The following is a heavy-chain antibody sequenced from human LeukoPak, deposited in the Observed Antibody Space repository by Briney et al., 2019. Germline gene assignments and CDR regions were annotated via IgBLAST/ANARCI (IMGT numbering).Heavy chain of an antibody. CDR2: INWNGGST. Sequence: GGSLRLSCAASGFTFDDYGMSWVRQAPGKGLEWASGINWNGGSTGYADSVKGRFTISRDNAKNSLYLQMNSLRAEDTAVYYCAKASAMIVVVSKHFDYWGQGTLVTVSS. V-gene: IGHV3-20*04. J-gene: IGHJ4*02. CDR3: AKASAMIVVVSKHFDY. D-gene: IGHD3-22*01. CDR1: GFTFDDYG.